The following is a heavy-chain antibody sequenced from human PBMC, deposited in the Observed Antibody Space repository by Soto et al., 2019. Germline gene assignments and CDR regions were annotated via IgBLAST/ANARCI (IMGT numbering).Heavy chain of an antibody. V-gene: IGHV1-69*12. CDR1: GGTFSSYA. D-gene: IGHD1-26*01. Sequence: QVQLVQSGAEVKKPGSSVKVSCKASGGTFSSYAISWVRQAPGQGLEWMGGIIPMFGTAKYAQKFQDRVTITADESTRTAYMELSSLRSEDTAVYYCARTSGIYSTYYYYYGMDVWGQGTTVTVSS. CDR3: ARTSGIYSTYYYYYGMDV. J-gene: IGHJ6*02. CDR2: IIPMFGTA.